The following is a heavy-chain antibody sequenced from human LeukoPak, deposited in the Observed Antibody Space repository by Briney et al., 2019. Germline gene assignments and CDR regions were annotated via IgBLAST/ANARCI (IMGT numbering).Heavy chain of an antibody. CDR2: ISGSGGST. Sequence: GGSLRLFCAASGFSFTTYAMSWVRQAPGKGLEWVSAISGSGGSTYYADSVKGRFTISRDNSKNTLYLQMNSLRAEDTAVYYCAKDLRKQLAYFDYWGQGTLVTVSS. V-gene: IGHV3-23*01. D-gene: IGHD6-13*01. J-gene: IGHJ4*02. CDR3: AKDLRKQLAYFDY. CDR1: GFSFTTYA.